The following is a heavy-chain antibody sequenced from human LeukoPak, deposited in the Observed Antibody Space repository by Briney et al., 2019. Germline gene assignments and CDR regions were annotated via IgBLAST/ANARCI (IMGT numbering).Heavy chain of an antibody. CDR3: ARDRDGGFAFDI. D-gene: IGHD2-15*01. V-gene: IGHV3-15*05. J-gene: IGHJ3*02. CDR2: IKSKTDGATT. CDR1: GFTLSNAW. Sequence: GGSLRLSRAASGFTLSNAWMSAVRQAPWRGVEGVGRIKSKTDGATTDYGALVKGRFTISRDNSKNTLYLQMGSLRAEDMAIYYCARDRDGGFAFDIWGQGTLVTVSS.